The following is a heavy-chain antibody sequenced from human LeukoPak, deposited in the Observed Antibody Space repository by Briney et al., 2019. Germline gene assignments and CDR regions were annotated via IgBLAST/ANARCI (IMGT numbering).Heavy chain of an antibody. Sequence: GGSLRLSCAASGFTVSSNYMSWVRQAPGKGLEWVSAISGSGGSTYYADSVKGRFTISRDNSKNTLYLQMNSLRAEDTAIYYCARDREWLRPQDYWGQGTLVTVSS. D-gene: IGHD5-12*01. CDR2: ISGSGGST. J-gene: IGHJ4*02. V-gene: IGHV3-23*01. CDR3: ARDREWLRPQDY. CDR1: GFTVSSNY.